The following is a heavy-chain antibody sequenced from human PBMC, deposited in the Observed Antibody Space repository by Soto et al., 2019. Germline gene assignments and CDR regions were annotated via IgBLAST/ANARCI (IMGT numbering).Heavy chain of an antibody. V-gene: IGHV3-30*18. CDR3: AKGRRWLQPFDY. CDR1: GFTFSSYG. J-gene: IGHJ4*02. CDR2: ISYDGGNK. Sequence: PGGSLRLSCAASGFTFSSYGMHWVRQAPGKGLEWVAVISYDGGNKYYADSVKGRFTISRDNSKNTLYLQMNSLRAEDTAVYYCAKGRRWLQPFDYWGQGTLVTVSS. D-gene: IGHD5-12*01.